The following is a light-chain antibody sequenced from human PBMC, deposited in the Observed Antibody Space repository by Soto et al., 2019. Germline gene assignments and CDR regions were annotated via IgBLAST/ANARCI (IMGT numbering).Light chain of an antibody. CDR2: AAS. CDR3: QQYNNWPRT. CDR1: QSVGSN. Sequence: EVVLTQSPATLSVSPGERVTLSCRASQSVGSNLAWFQQKPGQAPRLLMYAASTRPTSIAARFSGSGSGTDFILTITSLQSEDFAVYYCQQYNNWPRTFGQGTKVDIK. V-gene: IGKV3-15*01. J-gene: IGKJ1*01.